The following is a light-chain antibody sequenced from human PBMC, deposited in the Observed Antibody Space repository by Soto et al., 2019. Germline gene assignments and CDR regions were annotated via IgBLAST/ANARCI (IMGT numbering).Light chain of an antibody. V-gene: IGKV3-15*01. J-gene: IGKJ2*03. CDR2: DAS. Sequence: EIVMTQSPATLSVSPGVRATLSCRASPSVSNNLAWYQQKPGQAPRLLMYDASTRATGIPARFSGSGSGMELTLTISSLQSEDFAVYYCQQYSNWPLYSFGQGTRLEIK. CDR1: PSVSNN. CDR3: QQYSNWPLYS.